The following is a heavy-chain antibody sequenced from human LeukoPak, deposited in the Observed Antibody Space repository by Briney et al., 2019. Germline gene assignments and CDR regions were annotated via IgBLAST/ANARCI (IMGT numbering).Heavy chain of an antibody. D-gene: IGHD5-24*01. CDR3: ARGETDY. CDR2: ISNDGSNK. Sequence: PGRSLRLSCAASGFTFSSYGMHWVRQAPGKGLEWVAVISNDGSNKYYADSVKGRFTISRDNAKNSLYLQMNSLRDEDTAVYYCARGETDYWGQGTLVTVSS. V-gene: IGHV3-30*03. CDR1: GFTFSSYG. J-gene: IGHJ4*02.